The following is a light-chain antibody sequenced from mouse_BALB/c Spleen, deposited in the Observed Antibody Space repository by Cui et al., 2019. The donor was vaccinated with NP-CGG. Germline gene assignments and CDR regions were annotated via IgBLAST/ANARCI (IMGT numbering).Light chain of an antibody. CDR1: TGAVTTSNY. Sequence: QAVVTQESALTTSPGGTVILTWRSSTGAVTTSNYANWVQEKPDHLFTGLIGGTNNRAPGVPARFSGSLIGDKAALTITGAQTEDDAIYFCALWYSNHWVFGGGTKLTVL. J-gene: IGLJ1*01. V-gene: IGLV1*01. CDR2: GTN. CDR3: ALWYSNHWV.